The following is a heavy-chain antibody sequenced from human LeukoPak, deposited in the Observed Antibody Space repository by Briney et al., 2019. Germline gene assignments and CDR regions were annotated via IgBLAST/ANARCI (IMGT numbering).Heavy chain of an antibody. CDR3: AKDGRSRVLAVAAPEDC. V-gene: IGHV3-23*01. Sequence: PGGSLRLSCAASGFTFSSYAMSWVRQAPGKGLEWVSAISGSGGSTYYADSVKGRFTISRDNSKNTLYLQMNSLRAEDTAVYYCAKDGRSRVLAVAAPEDCWGQGTLVTVSS. D-gene: IGHD6-19*01. CDR2: ISGSGGST. J-gene: IGHJ4*02. CDR1: GFTFSSYA.